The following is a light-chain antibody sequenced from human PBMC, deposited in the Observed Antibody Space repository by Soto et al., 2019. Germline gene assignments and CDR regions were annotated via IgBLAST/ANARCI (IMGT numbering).Light chain of an antibody. Sequence: IVMTQSPATLSVSPGERATLSCRASQSVSAGLAWYQQKPGQAPRLLIYGASTRATGIPARFSGSGSGTEFTLTISGLQSEDFAVYYCQQYSNWPRGTFGQGTKVDIK. J-gene: IGKJ1*01. V-gene: IGKV3-15*01. CDR1: QSVSAG. CDR3: QQYSNWPRGT. CDR2: GAS.